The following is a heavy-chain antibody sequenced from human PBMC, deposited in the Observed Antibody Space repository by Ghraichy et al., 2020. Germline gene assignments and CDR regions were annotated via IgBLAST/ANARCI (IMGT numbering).Heavy chain of an antibody. Sequence: GGSLRLSCAASGFTFSSYGMHWVRQAPGKGLEWVAMISYDGSNKYYADSVKGRFTISRDNSKNTLYLQMNSLRAEDTAVYYCAKGGYNTGWGFDYWGQGTPVTVSS. CDR2: ISYDGSNK. V-gene: IGHV3-30*18. D-gene: IGHD6-19*01. CDR3: AKGGYNTGWGFDY. J-gene: IGHJ4*02. CDR1: GFTFSSYG.